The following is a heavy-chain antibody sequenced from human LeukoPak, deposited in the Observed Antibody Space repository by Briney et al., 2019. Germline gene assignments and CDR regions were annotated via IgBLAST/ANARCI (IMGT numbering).Heavy chain of an antibody. V-gene: IGHV1-2*02. CDR3: ARGIAAPNDY. D-gene: IGHD6-6*01. Sequence: GASVKVSCKASGYTLTSYAMNWVRQAPGQGLEWMGWINPNSGGTNYAQKFQGRVAMTRDTSISTAYMELSRLRSDDKAVYYCARGIAAPNDYWGQGTLVTVSS. CDR1: GYTLTSYA. J-gene: IGHJ4*02. CDR2: INPNSGGT.